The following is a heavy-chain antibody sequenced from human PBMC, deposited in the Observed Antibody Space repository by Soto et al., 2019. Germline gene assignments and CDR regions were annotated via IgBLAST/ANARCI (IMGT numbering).Heavy chain of an antibody. D-gene: IGHD2-8*01. CDR1: GYTFTGYY. CDR2: INPNSGGT. J-gene: IGHJ6*02. V-gene: IGHV1-2*04. Sequence: QVQLVQSGAELKKPGASVKVSCKASGYTFTGYYMHWVRQAPGQGLEWMGWINPNSGGTNYAQKFQGWVTMTRDTSISTAYMELSRLRCDDTAVYYCARGRVLMVYAIDYYYYGMDVWGQGTTVTVSS. CDR3: ARGRVLMVYAIDYYYYGMDV.